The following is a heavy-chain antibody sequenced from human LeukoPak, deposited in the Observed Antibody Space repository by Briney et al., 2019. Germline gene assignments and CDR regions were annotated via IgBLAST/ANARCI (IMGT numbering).Heavy chain of an antibody. CDR3: ARVGAESYVWGSYRYHDY. J-gene: IGHJ4*02. CDR1: GGTFSSYA. V-gene: IGHV1-69*06. D-gene: IGHD3-16*02. CDR2: IIPIFGTA. Sequence: SVKVSCKASGGTFSSYAISWVRQAPGQGLEWMGGIIPIFGTANYAQKFQGRVTITADKSTSTAYMELRSLRSDDTAVYYCARVGAESYVWGSYRYHDYWGQGTLVTVSS.